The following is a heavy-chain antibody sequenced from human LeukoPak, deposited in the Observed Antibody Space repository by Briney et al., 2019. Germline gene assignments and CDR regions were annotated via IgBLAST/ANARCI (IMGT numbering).Heavy chain of an antibody. D-gene: IGHD6-13*01. CDR2: MNDSEST. CDR3: ARGWYGYNWFDP. CDR1: GGSFSVYY. J-gene: IGHJ5*02. V-gene: IGHV4-34*01. Sequence: SETLSLTCAVHGGSFSVYYWSWIRQPPGKGLEWVGEMNDSESTNYNPSLKSRVTLSVHTSKNQFSLKLSSVTAADTAVYYCARGWYGYNWFDPWGQGTLVTVSS.